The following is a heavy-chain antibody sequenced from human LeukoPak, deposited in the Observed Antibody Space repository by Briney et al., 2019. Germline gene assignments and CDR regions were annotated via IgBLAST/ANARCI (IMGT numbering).Heavy chain of an antibody. CDR2: MNPNSGNT. CDR3: ARVDQYYDFWSGYYTYFDY. J-gene: IGHJ4*02. CDR1: GYTFTSYD. Sequence: GASVKVSCKASGYTFTSYDINWVRQATGQGLEWMGWMNPNSGNTGYAQKFQGRVTMTRNTSISTAYMELSSLRSEDTAVYYCARVDQYYDFWSGYYTYFDYWGQGTLVTVSS. D-gene: IGHD3-3*01. V-gene: IGHV1-8*01.